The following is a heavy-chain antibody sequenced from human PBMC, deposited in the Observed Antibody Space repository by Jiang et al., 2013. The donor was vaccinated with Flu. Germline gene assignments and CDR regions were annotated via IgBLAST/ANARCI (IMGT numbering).Heavy chain of an antibody. D-gene: IGHD4-23*01. V-gene: IGHV3-23*04. CDR3: AKLYYGGNLPWDWFDP. Sequence: VQLVESGGGLVQPGGSLRLSCAASGFTFSSYAMSWVRQAPGKGLEWVSAISGSGGSTYYADSVKGRFTISRDNSKNTLYLQMNSLRVEDTAVYYCAKLYYGGNLPWDWFDPWGQGTLVTVSS. CDR1: GFTFSSYA. J-gene: IGHJ5*02. CDR2: ISGSGGST.